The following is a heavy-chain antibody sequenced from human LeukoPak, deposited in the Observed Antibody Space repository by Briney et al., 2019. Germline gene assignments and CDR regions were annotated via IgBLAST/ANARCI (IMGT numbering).Heavy chain of an antibody. Sequence: PSETLSLTCAVSGYSITSSNWWGRIRQPPGKGLEWIGYIYYSGSTYYNPSLKGRVTMSVGTSKNQFSLKLSSVTAVDTAVYYCARNKGSSWIDYWGQGTLVTVSS. CDR1: GYSITSSNW. D-gene: IGHD6-13*01. V-gene: IGHV4-28*01. CDR3: ARNKGSSWIDY. J-gene: IGHJ4*02. CDR2: IYYSGST.